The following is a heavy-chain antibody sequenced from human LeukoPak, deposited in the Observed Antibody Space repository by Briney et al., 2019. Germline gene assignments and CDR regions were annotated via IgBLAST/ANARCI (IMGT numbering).Heavy chain of an antibody. J-gene: IGHJ4*02. CDR3: AKDSTAMVTPYYFDY. CDR1: GFTFSSYA. Sequence: PGGSLRLLCAASGFTFSSYAMRWVRQAPGKGLEWVSSISGSGCSTYYADSVKGRFTISRDNSKNALYLQMNSLRAEDTAVYYCAKDSTAMVTPYYFDYWGQGTLVTVSS. V-gene: IGHV3-23*01. D-gene: IGHD5-18*01. CDR2: ISGSGCST.